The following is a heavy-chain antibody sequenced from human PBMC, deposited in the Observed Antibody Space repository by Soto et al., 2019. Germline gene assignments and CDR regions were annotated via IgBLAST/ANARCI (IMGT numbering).Heavy chain of an antibody. CDR3: AKGRRDDTLTGFYLTYFDY. D-gene: IGHD3-9*01. CDR1: GFTFSNYA. J-gene: IGHJ4*02. CDR2: ISGSGGST. Sequence: EVQLLESGGGLVQPGSSLRLSCAASGFTFSNYAMSWVRQTPGGGLEWVSSISGSGGSTFYADSVKGRFTISRDNPKNTLYLQMNSLRADGTAVYYCAKGRRDDTLTGFYLTYFDYWGRGTLVTVPS. V-gene: IGHV3-23*01.